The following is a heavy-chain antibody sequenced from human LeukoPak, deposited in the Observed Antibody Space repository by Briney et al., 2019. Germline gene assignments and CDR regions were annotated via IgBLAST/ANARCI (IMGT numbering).Heavy chain of an antibody. CDR2: IYSGGST. Sequence: GGSLRLSCAASGFTASTNYMSWVREARGQRLEWVSVIYSGGSTYYADSVKGRFTISRDNSKNTLSLQMNSLRAEDTAVYYCNYDFWSGNDYWGQGTLVTVSS. D-gene: IGHD3-3*01. V-gene: IGHV3-53*01. CDR1: GFTASTNY. CDR3: NYDFWSGNDY. J-gene: IGHJ4*02.